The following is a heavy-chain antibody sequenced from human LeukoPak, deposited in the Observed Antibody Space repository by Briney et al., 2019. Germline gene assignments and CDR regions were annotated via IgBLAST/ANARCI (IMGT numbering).Heavy chain of an antibody. CDR3: AKGGIKRFGMVPDWFDP. CDR1: GLTFSGYA. J-gene: IGHJ5*02. V-gene: IGHV3-23*01. CDR2: IGHSGASP. D-gene: IGHD3-3*01. Sequence: GGSLRLSCAASGLTFSGYAMSWVRQAPGKGLEWVLSIGHSGASPLYADSVKGRFTISRDISKNTMYLQMNSLRAEDTAIYYCAKGGIKRFGMVPDWFDPWGQGTLVTVSS.